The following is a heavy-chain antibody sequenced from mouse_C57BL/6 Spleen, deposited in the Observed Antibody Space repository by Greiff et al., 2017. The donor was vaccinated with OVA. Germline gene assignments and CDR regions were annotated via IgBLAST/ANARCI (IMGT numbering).Heavy chain of an antibody. J-gene: IGHJ4*01. V-gene: IGHV1-61*01. D-gene: IGHD6-1*01. CDR1: GYTFTSYW. CDR3: ARSSNYAMDY. CDR2: IYPSDSET. Sequence: VQLQQSGAELVRPGSSVKLSCKASGYTFTSYWMDWVKQRPGQGLEWIGNIYPSDSETHYNQKFKDKATLTVDKSSSTAYMQLSSLTSEDSAVYYCARSSNYAMDYWGQGTSVTVSS.